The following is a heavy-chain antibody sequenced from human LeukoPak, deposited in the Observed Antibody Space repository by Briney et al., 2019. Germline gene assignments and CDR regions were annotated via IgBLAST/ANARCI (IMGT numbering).Heavy chain of an antibody. CDR2: ISAYNGNT. CDR1: GYTFTSYG. CDR3: AREAEVVVVPAATWFDP. V-gene: IGHV1-18*01. D-gene: IGHD2-2*01. J-gene: IGHJ5*02. Sequence: ASVKVSCKASGYTFTSYGISWVRQAPGQGLEWMGWISAYNGNTNYAQKLQGRVTMTTDTSTSTAYMELRCLRSDDTAVYYCAREAEVVVVPAATWFDPWGQGTLVTVSS.